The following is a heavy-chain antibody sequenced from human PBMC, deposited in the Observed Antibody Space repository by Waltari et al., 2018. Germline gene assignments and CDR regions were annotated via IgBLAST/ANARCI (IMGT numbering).Heavy chain of an antibody. J-gene: IGHJ4*02. D-gene: IGHD5-12*01. CDR1: GYSFTSSW. V-gene: IGHV5-51*01. CDR2: IYPADSDT. CDR3: GRLPLPSGFDLYYFDF. Sequence: EVQLVQSGAEVKKPGESLKISCKGSGYSFTSSWIGWVRQMPGKGLEWLGIIYPADSDTRYSPSFRGQVSISADKSINTAYRQWSSLKASDTAMYYCGRLPLPSGFDLYYFDFWGQGTLVTVSS.